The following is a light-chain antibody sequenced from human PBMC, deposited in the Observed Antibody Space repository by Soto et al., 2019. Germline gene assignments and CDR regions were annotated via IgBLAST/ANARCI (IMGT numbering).Light chain of an antibody. CDR1: QSISNN. Sequence: EIVLTQSPATLSLSPGERATLSCRASQSISNNLAWYQQKPGQAPRLVIYSAFTRATGIPARFSGGGSGTDFTLTISSLEPEDFATYYCQKYNSDPWTFGQGTKVDIK. CDR2: SAF. CDR3: QKYNSDPWT. J-gene: IGKJ1*01. V-gene: IGKV3-15*01.